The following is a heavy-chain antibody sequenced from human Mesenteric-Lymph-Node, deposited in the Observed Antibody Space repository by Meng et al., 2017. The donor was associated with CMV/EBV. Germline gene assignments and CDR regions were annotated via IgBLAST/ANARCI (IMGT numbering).Heavy chain of an antibody. CDR3: AKDGRTNTDYPYFDS. D-gene: IGHD3-16*01. Sequence: GGSLRLSCVVSGLTLDDYAMHWVRQAPGKGLEWVSRINWKTAKVAYADSVEGRFTISRDNAKNSLYLQMDSLRSDDTALYYCAKDGRTNTDYPYFDSWGQGTLVTVSS. CDR1: GLTLDDYA. V-gene: IGHV3-9*01. J-gene: IGHJ4*02. CDR2: INWKTAKV.